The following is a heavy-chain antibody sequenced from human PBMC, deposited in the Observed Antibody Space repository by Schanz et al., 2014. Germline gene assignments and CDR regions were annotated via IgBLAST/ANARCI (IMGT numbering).Heavy chain of an antibody. CDR1: GYTFTSYG. CDR2: ISAYNGNT. D-gene: IGHD6-13*01. CDR3: ARDNLVSSSWYNYYGMDV. V-gene: IGHV1-18*01. Sequence: QVQLVQSETEVKEPGASVKVSCKASGYTFTSYGISWVRQAPGQGLEWMGWISAYNGNTNYAQKLQGRVTMTTDTSTSTAYMELRSLRSDDTAVYYCARDNLVSSSWYNYYGMDVWGQGTTVTVSS. J-gene: IGHJ6*02.